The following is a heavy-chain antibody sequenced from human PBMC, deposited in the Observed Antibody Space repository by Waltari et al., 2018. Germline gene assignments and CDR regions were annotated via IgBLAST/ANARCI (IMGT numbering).Heavy chain of an antibody. V-gene: IGHV1-2*02. CDR1: GSTFPDSY. CDR3: ATYLRSSGSYSLIY. CDR2: MNPNSGGT. D-gene: IGHD1-26*01. Sequence: QVQLVQSGAEVKQPGASVKVSCKASGSTFPDSYMHWVRQAPGQGLEWVGWMNPNSGGTNYAQKFQGRVTLTRDTSITTAYMELSSLRSDDTAVYYCATYLRSSGSYSLIYWGQGTLVTVSS. J-gene: IGHJ4*02.